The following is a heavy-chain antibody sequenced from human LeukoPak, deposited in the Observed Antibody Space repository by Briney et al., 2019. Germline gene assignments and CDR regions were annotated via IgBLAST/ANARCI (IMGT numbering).Heavy chain of an antibody. J-gene: IGHJ6*03. CDR2: IIPIFGTA. CDR1: GGTFSSYA. D-gene: IGHD3-16*01. Sequence: SVKVSCKASGGTFSSYAISWVRQAPGQGLEWMGGIIPIFGTANYAQRFQGRVTITTDESTSTAYMELSSLRSEDTAVYYCGVGGTADYYYYYMDVWGKGTTVTVSS. CDR3: GVGGTADYYYYYMDV. V-gene: IGHV1-69*05.